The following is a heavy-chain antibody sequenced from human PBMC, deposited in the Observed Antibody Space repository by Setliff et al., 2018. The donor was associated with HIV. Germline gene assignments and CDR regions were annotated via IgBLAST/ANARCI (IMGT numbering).Heavy chain of an antibody. CDR1: GASISSGSYY. V-gene: IGHV4-61*09. CDR3: ARRIDNSGSFPDKNWFDT. CDR2: IYTSGST. D-gene: IGHD3-10*01. Sequence: PSETLSLTCTVSGASISSGSYYWSWIRQPAGKGLEWIGHIYTSGSTNYSPSLKSRVTISVDTSKKQFSLKLTSVTAADTAVYYCARRIDNSGSFPDKNWFDTWGQGSLVTVSS. J-gene: IGHJ5*02.